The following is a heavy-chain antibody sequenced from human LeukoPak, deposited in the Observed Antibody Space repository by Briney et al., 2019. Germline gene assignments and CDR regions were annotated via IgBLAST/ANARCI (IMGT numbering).Heavy chain of an antibody. Sequence: GGSLRLSCAASGFTFNSYGMHWVRQAPGKGLEWVADIWYDGSNKYYADSVKGRFTISRDTSKNTVSLQMTRLRADDTAVYYCARAYSGFSSRGFDYWGQGTLVSVSS. CDR2: IWYDGSNK. D-gene: IGHD5-12*01. V-gene: IGHV3-33*01. J-gene: IGHJ4*02. CDR3: ARAYSGFSSRGFDY. CDR1: GFTFNSYG.